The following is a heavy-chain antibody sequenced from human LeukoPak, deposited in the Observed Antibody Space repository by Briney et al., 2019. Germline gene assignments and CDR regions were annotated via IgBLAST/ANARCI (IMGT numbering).Heavy chain of an antibody. D-gene: IGHD3-10*01. J-gene: IGHJ4*02. V-gene: IGHV4-59*01. CDR3: ARTAMVRGVIGYFDY. Sequence: SETLSLTCTVSGGSISSYYWSWIRQPPGKGLEWIGYIYYSGSTNYNPSLKSRVTISVDTSKNQFSLKLSSVTAADTAVYYCARTAMVRGVIGYFDYWGQGTLVTVSS. CDR2: IYYSGST. CDR1: GGSISSYY.